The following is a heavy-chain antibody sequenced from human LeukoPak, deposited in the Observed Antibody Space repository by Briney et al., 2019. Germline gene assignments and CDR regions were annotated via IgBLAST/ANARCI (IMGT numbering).Heavy chain of an antibody. J-gene: IGHJ4*02. CDR1: GFTFSSYA. D-gene: IGHD3-10*01. CDR2: ISGSGGST. V-gene: IGHV3-23*01. Sequence: AGGSLRLSCAASGFTFSSYAMSWVRQAPGKGLEWVSAISGSGGSTYYADSVKGRFTMSRDNSKNTLYLQMNSLRAEDTAVYYCAKEKGPGVDLDYWGQGTLVTVSS. CDR3: AKEKGPGVDLDY.